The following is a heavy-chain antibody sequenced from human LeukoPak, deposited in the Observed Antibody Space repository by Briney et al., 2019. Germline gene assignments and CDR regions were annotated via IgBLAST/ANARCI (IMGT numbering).Heavy chain of an antibody. Sequence: ASVKVSCKASGYTLTGYYMHWVRQAPGQGLEWMGWINPNSGGTNYAQKFQGRVTMTRDTSISTAYMELSRLRSDDTAVYYCARDRDALVVPAANWFDPWGQGTLVTVSS. CDR3: ARDRDALVVPAANWFDP. V-gene: IGHV1-2*02. CDR1: GYTLTGYY. CDR2: INPNSGGT. D-gene: IGHD2-2*01. J-gene: IGHJ5*02.